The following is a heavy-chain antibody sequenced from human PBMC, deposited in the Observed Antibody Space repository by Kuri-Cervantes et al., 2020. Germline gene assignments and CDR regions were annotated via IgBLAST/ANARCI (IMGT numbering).Heavy chain of an antibody. CDR2: ISSSSSYI. CDR1: GFTFSSYS. D-gene: IGHD2-15*01. Sequence: GESLKISCAASGFTFSSYSMNWVRQAPGKGLEWVSSISSSSSYIYYADSVKGRFTISRDNAKNSLYLQMNSLRAEDTAVYYCARDPNKDIVVVVAATDDYWGQGTLVTVSS. J-gene: IGHJ4*02. CDR3: ARDPNKDIVVVVAATDDY. V-gene: IGHV3-21*04.